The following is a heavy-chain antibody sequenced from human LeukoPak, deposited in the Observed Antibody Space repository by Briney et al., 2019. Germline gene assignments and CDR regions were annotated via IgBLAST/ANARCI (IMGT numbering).Heavy chain of an antibody. CDR2: IHWNGDSI. CDR1: GFIFRNHG. J-gene: IGHJ4*02. D-gene: IGHD3-22*01. Sequence: PGGSLRLSCAASGFIFRNHGMAWVRQVPGKGLEWVSGIHWNGDSITYADSVTGRFTISRDNAKNSLYLQMNSLRAEDTALYYCAKDMGYYDSSGYYFDYWGQGTLVTVSS. CDR3: AKDMGYYDSSGYYFDY. V-gene: IGHV3-20*04.